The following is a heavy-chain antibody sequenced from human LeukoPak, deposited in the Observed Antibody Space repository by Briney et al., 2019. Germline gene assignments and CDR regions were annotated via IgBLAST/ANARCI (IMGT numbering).Heavy chain of an antibody. CDR2: ISYDGSNK. CDR3: ARSGGYGWDY. Sequence: GGSLRLSCAASGFTFSSYAMHWVRQAPGKGLEWVAVISYDGSNKYYADSVKGRFTISRDNSKNTLYLQMNSLRTEDTAVYYCARSGGYGWDYWGQGTLVTVSS. J-gene: IGHJ4*02. D-gene: IGHD5-12*01. V-gene: IGHV3-30-3*01. CDR1: GFTFSSYA.